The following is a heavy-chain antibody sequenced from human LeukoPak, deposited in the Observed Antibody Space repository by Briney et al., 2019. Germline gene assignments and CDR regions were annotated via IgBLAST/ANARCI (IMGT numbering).Heavy chain of an antibody. V-gene: IGHV1-69*06. D-gene: IGHD3-9*01. CDR1: GGTFSSYA. CDR3: ARDLHYDILTGDLMDV. J-gene: IGHJ6*03. CDR2: IIPIFGTA. Sequence: GASVKVSCKASGGTFSSYAISWVRQAPGQGLEWMGGIIPIFGTATYAQKFQGRVTITADKSTSTAYMELSSLRSEDTAVYYCARDLHYDILTGDLMDVWGKGTTVTVSS.